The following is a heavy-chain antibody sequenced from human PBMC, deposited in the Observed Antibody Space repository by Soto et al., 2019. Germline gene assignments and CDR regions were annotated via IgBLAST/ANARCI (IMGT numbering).Heavy chain of an antibody. CDR2: IKQDGSEK. Sequence: PGGSLRLSCAASGFTFSSYWMSWVRQAPGKGLEWVANIKQDGSEKYYVDSVKGRFTISRDNAKNSLYLQMNSLRAEDTAVYYCARDRGWYENFPGVMDFWGQGTTVIVSS. CDR1: GFTFSSYW. D-gene: IGHD6-19*01. CDR3: ARDRGWYENFPGVMDF. V-gene: IGHV3-7*01. J-gene: IGHJ6*02.